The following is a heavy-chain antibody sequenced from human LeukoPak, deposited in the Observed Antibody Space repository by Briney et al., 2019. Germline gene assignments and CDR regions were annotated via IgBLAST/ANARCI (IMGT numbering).Heavy chain of an antibody. V-gene: IGHV4-59*08. J-gene: IGHJ4*02. Sequence: PSETLSLTCAVYGGSISSYYWSWIRQPPGKGLEWIGYIYYSGSTNYNPSLKSRVTISVDTSKNQFSLKLSSVTAADTAVYYCARHAGSGWPYYFDYWGQGTLVTVSS. CDR1: GGSISSYY. D-gene: IGHD6-19*01. CDR3: ARHAGSGWPYYFDY. CDR2: IYYSGST.